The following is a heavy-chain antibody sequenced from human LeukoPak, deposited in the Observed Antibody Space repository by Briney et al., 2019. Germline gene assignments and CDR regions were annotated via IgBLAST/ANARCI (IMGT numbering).Heavy chain of an antibody. Sequence: PGGSLRLSCAASGFTFSNYAMSWVRQAPGKGLEWVSSFSGGGGSTYSADSVKGRFTISRDNSKSILYLQMNNLRAEDTAVYFCAKALAAATCLWGQGTLVTVSS. J-gene: IGHJ4*02. CDR1: GFTFSNYA. CDR3: AKALAAATCL. CDR2: FSGGGGST. V-gene: IGHV3-23*01. D-gene: IGHD6-13*01.